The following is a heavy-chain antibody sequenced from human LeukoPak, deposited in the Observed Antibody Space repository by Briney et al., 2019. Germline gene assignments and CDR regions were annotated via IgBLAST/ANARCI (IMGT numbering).Heavy chain of an antibody. CDR2: ISWNSGSI. Sequence: GRSLRLSCAASGFTFGDYAMHWVRQAPGKGLEWVSGISWNSGSIGYADSVKGRFTISRDNAKNSLYLQMNSLRAEGMALYYCAKDVGTYSAFDIWGQGTMVTVSS. J-gene: IGHJ3*02. D-gene: IGHD1-26*01. CDR1: GFTFGDYA. V-gene: IGHV3-9*03. CDR3: AKDVGTYSAFDI.